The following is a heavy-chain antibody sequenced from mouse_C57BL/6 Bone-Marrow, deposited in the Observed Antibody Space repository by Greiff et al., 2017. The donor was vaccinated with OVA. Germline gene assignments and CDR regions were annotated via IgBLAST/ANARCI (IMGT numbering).Heavy chain of an antibody. Sequence: QVQLKESGPELVKPGASVKISCKASGYAFSSSWMNWVKQRPGKGLEWIGRIYPGDGDTNYNGKFKGKATLTADKSSSTAYMQLSSLTSEDSAVYFCARLDPPRDYWGQGTSVTVSS. CDR2: IYPGDGDT. CDR1: GYAFSSSW. V-gene: IGHV1-82*01. J-gene: IGHJ4*01. CDR3: ARLDPPRDY.